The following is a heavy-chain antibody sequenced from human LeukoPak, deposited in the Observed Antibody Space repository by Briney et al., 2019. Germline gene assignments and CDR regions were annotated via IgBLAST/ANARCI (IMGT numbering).Heavy chain of an antibody. CDR1: GASINKYY. V-gene: IGHV4-59*08. J-gene: IGHJ6*02. Sequence: SETLSLTCTVSGASINKYYWNWVRQPPGKGLEWIGYFFYSGSTRYNPSLKSRVTISGDMSNNQFSLRLTSLTAADTAVYYCARNAGTKDYYYDMDVWGQGTTVIVSS. CDR2: FFYSGST. D-gene: IGHD2-2*01. CDR3: ARNAGTKDYYYDMDV.